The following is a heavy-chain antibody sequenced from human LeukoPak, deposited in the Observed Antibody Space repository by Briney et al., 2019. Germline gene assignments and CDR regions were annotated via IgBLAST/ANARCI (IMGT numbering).Heavy chain of an antibody. CDR3: AGGGYYYFDY. Sequence: PSETLSLTCIVSGGSISSGGYYWSWIRQHPGKGLEWIGYIYYSGSTYYNPSLKGRVTISVDTSKNQFSLKLSSVTAADTAVYYCAGGGYYYFDYWGQGTLVTVSS. CDR2: IYYSGST. V-gene: IGHV4-31*03. D-gene: IGHD3-10*01. J-gene: IGHJ4*02. CDR1: GGSISSGGYY.